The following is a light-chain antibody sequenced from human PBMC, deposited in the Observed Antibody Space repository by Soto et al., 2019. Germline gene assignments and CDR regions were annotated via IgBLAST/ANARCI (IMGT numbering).Light chain of an antibody. CDR2: DAF. CDR1: QSVSIY. V-gene: IGKV3-11*01. J-gene: IGKJ5*01. CDR3: QHRSNWPPTT. Sequence: EIVLTQSPDTLSLSPGERATLSCRASQSVSIYLAWYQQKPGQAPRLLIYDAFKRATGIPARFSGSGSGTDFTLTISSLEPEDFAVYFCQHRSNWPPTTFGQGTRLENK.